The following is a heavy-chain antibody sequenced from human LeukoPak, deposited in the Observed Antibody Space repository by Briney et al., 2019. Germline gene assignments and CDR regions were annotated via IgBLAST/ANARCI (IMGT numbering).Heavy chain of an antibody. Sequence: SETLSLTCTVSGGSISSYYGTWIRQSPGKGLEWIGYIYFRGSTNYNPSLKSRVTISVDRSKNQFSLKLSSVTAADTAVYYCARDPLEGGYSGYDYGDFDYWGQGTLVTVTS. CDR1: GGSISSYY. CDR2: IYFRGST. D-gene: IGHD5-12*01. CDR3: ARDPLEGGYSGYDYGDFDY. J-gene: IGHJ4*02. V-gene: IGHV4-59*12.